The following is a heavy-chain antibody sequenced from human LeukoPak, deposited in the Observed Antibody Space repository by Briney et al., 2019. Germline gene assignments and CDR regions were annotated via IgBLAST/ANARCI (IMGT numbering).Heavy chain of an antibody. CDR3: AKEVLRWLGLAFDI. J-gene: IGHJ3*02. D-gene: IGHD6-19*01. Sequence: GGSLRLSCAASGFTFSSYGMHWVRQAPGKGLEWVAVISYDGSNKYYADSVKGRFTISRDNSKNTLYLQMNSLRAEDTAVYYCAKEVLRWLGLAFDIWGQGTMVTVPS. CDR1: GFTFSSYG. CDR2: ISYDGSNK. V-gene: IGHV3-30*18.